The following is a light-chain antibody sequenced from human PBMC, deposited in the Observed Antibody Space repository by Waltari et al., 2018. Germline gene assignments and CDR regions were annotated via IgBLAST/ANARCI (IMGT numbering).Light chain of an antibody. CDR2: GAS. CDR3: QQYNTGPPCT. V-gene: IGKV3-15*01. Sequence: EIVMTQTPATLTVSPEERATLPCRASQSISFNLAWYQQKPGQAPRLLIYGASTRASGIPARFSGSGSGTDFSLTISSLQSEDFAVYFCQQYNTGPPCTFGQGTKVEVK. CDR1: QSISFN. J-gene: IGKJ1*01.